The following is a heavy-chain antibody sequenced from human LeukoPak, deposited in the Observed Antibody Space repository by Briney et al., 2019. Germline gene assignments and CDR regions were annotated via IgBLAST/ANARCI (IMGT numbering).Heavy chain of an antibody. CDR2: IYHSGST. D-gene: IGHD3-22*01. V-gene: IGHV4-4*02. Sequence: SGTLSLTCAVSGGSISSSNWWSWVRQPPGKGLEWIGEIYHSGSTNYNPSLKSRVTISVDKSKNQFSLKLSSVTAADMAVYYCARDFYYDDSSGYYWGQGTLVTVSS. CDR3: ARDFYYDDSSGYY. J-gene: IGHJ4*02. CDR1: GGSISSSNW.